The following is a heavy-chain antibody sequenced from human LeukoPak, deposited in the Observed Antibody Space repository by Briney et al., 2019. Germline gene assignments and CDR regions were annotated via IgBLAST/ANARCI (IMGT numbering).Heavy chain of an antibody. CDR1: GFTFSSYG. CDR3: ARGGYGDYGPLDY. J-gene: IGHJ4*02. V-gene: IGHV3-33*01. CDR2: IWYDGSNK. D-gene: IGHD4-17*01. Sequence: GGSLRLSCAASGFTFSSYGMHWVRQAPGKGLEWVAVIWYDGSNKYYADSVKGRFTISRDNSRNTLYLQMNSLRAEDTAVYYCARGGYGDYGPLDYGGQGTLVTVSS.